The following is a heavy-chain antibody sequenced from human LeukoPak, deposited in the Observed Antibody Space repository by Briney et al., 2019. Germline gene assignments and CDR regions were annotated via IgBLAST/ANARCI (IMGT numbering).Heavy chain of an antibody. Sequence: SETLSLTCTVSGGSITNYFWSWIRQPPGKGLEWIGYIYTNGIINYNPSLKSRVTLSVDTSKNQFSLNLSSLTAADTAVYYCARGGTLMTMVNWGQGTLVTVSS. CDR2: IYTNGII. CDR1: GGSITNYF. V-gene: IGHV4-4*09. D-gene: IGHD4/OR15-4a*01. CDR3: ARGGTLMTMVN. J-gene: IGHJ4*02.